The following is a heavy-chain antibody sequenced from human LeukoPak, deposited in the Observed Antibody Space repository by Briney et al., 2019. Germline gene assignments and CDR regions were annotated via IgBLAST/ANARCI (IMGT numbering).Heavy chain of an antibody. CDR1: GFTFSSYS. CDR2: IGSSSSYI. D-gene: IGHD2-2*01. Sequence: PGGSLRLSCAASGFTFSSYSMNWVRQAPGKGLEWVSSIGSSSSYIYYADSVKGRFTISRDNAKNSLYLQMNSLRAEDTAVYYCARDDFRYCSSTSCTKFDYWGQGTLVTVSS. CDR3: ARDDFRYCSSTSCTKFDY. V-gene: IGHV3-21*01. J-gene: IGHJ4*02.